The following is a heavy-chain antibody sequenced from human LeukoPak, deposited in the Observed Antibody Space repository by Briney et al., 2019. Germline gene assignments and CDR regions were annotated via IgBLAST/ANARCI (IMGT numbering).Heavy chain of an antibody. V-gene: IGHV3-30*02. CDR2: IRYDGSNK. CDR1: GFTFSSYG. Sequence: GGSLRLSCAASGFTFSSYGMHWVRQAPGKGLEWVAFIRYDGSNKYYADSLKGRFTCSRDNSKNTLYVQMNSLRAEDTAVYYCAKDRDKYDFWSGYPLDGFDIWGQGTMVTVSS. J-gene: IGHJ3*02. D-gene: IGHD3-3*01. CDR3: AKDRDKYDFWSGYPLDGFDI.